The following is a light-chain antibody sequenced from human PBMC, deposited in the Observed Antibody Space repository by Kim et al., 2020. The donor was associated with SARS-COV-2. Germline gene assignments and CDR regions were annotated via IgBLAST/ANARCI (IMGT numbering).Light chain of an antibody. V-gene: IGLV2-11*01. J-gene: IGLJ1*01. CDR2: GVS. CDR1: SSDVGAYNR. Sequence: PGQSVTISCIGTSSDVGAYNRVSWYQQHPGKAPKLVIHGVSKRPSGVPDRFSGSKSGNTASLTISGLQVEDEADYYCCSYAGSPYVFGTGTKVTVL. CDR3: CSYAGSPYV.